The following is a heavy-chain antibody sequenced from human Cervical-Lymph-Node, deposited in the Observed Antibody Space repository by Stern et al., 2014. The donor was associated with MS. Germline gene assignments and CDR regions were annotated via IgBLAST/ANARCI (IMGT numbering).Heavy chain of an antibody. V-gene: IGHV1-46*01. Sequence: HVQLVQSGAEVRKPGASVKISCKTSGHTLTSYSMHWIRQAPGQGLEWIAVFSPSTNRTTLAQKFQGRVTVTWDTSTSILYLGLSSLRSDDTAVYYCATPLPYAMWGQGTLVTVSS. CDR3: ATPLPYAM. CDR1: GHTLTSYS. J-gene: IGHJ4*02. D-gene: IGHD4-17*01. CDR2: FSPSTNRT.